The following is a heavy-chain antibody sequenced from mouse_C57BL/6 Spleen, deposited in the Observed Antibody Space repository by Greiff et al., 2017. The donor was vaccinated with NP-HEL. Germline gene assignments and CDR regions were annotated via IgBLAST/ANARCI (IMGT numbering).Heavy chain of an antibody. V-gene: IGHV1-64*01. CDR3: ARYRGSSYGGYFDY. D-gene: IGHD1-1*01. Sequence: VQLQQPGAELVKPGASVKLSCKASGYTFTSYWMHWVKQRPGQGLEWIGMIHPNSGSTNYNEKFKSKATLTVDKSSSTAYMQLSSLTSEDSAVYYCARYRGSSYGGYFDYWGQGTTLTVSS. CDR1: GYTFTSYW. J-gene: IGHJ2*01. CDR2: IHPNSGST.